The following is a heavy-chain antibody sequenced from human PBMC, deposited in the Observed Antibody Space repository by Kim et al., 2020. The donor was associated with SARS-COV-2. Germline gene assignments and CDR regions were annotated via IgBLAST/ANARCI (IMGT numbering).Heavy chain of an antibody. J-gene: IGHJ4*02. CDR3: ARGTGDGC. CDR1: GFTFSTYW. CDR2: INNDGKII. Sequence: GGSLRLSCAASGFTFSTYWMHWVRLVPGKGLMWVSRINNDGKIITYADSVKGRFTISRDNAKNMLYLQMNSLRAEDTGVYFYARGTGDGCWGQGTLVTVSS. D-gene: IGHD7-27*01. V-gene: IGHV3-74*03.